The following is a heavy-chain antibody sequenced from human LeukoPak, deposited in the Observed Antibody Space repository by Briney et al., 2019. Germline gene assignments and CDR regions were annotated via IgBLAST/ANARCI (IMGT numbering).Heavy chain of an antibody. Sequence: PGESLRLSCAASGFTFTTYWMSWVRQAPGKGLEWVAVISYDGSYMSYADSVKGRFTISRDNSKNTLYVQMNSLRAGDTAVYYCARGVAGSYYYYYMDVWGKGTTVTISS. CDR2: ISYDGSYM. CDR1: GFTFTTYW. J-gene: IGHJ6*03. D-gene: IGHD6-19*01. CDR3: ARGVAGSYYYYYMDV. V-gene: IGHV3-30*03.